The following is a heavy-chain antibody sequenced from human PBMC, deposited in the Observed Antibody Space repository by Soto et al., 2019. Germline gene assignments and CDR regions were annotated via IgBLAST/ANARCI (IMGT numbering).Heavy chain of an antibody. CDR1: GFTFSNYW. D-gene: IGHD4-17*01. CDR3: GCTTVTTFDY. J-gene: IGHJ4*02. V-gene: IGHV3-74*03. CDR2: INSDGSSR. Sequence: EAQLVESGGGLVQPGGSLRLSCAASGFTFSNYWMHWVRQVPGKGLEWVARINSDGSSRAYADSVKGRFTISRDNAKYALYLRMDSLRVEDTAVYYCGCTTVTTFDYWGQGTLVTVSS.